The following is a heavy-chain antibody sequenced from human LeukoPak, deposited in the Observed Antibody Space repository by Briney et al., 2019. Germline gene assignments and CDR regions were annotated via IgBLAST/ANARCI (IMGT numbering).Heavy chain of an antibody. V-gene: IGHV4-59*01. CDR2: IYYSGST. Sequence: SETLTLTWTVSGGSISSFYCSWIRQPPGKGLEWIGYIYYSGSTNYNPSLKSRVTISVDTSKNQFSLKLSSVTAADTAVYYCAGSGYDYYFDYWGQGTLVTVSS. J-gene: IGHJ4*02. CDR1: GGSISSFY. CDR3: AGSGYDYYFDY. D-gene: IGHD5-12*01.